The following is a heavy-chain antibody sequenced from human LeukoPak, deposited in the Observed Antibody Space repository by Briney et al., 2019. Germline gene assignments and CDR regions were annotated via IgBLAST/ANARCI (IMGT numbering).Heavy chain of an antibody. Sequence: GESLKISCKGSGYSFTSYWIGWVRQMPGKGLEWMGIIYPSDSDTKYSPSFQGQVTISADKSSSTAYLQWSSLKASDTAMYYCARPAYCSSSNCYGFDYWGQGTLVTVSS. CDR2: IYPSDSDT. CDR1: GYSFTSYW. J-gene: IGHJ4*02. V-gene: IGHV5-51*01. D-gene: IGHD2-2*01. CDR3: ARPAYCSSSNCYGFDY.